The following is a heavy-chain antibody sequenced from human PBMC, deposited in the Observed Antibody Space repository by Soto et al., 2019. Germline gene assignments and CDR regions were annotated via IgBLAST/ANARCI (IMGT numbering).Heavy chain of an antibody. J-gene: IGHJ5*02. CDR1: GFTFSNYA. V-gene: IGHV3-23*01. CDR2: ISGSGGST. Sequence: GGSLRLSCAGSGFTFSNYAMSWVRQAPGKWLEWVSAISGSGGSTYYADSVKGRFTISRENSKNTLYLQMNSLRAEDTAVYYGAKMRGRVALAARGYDPWGQGTLVTESS. D-gene: IGHD6-19*01. CDR3: AKMRGRVALAARGYDP.